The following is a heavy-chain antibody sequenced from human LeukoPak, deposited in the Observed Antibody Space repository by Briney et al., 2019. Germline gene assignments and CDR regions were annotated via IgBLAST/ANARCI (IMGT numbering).Heavy chain of an antibody. D-gene: IGHD5-18*01. CDR3: ARQGYSYGDFDY. CDR2: IYYSGNT. CDR1: GGSISSSSYH. J-gene: IGHJ4*02. V-gene: IGHV4-39*01. Sequence: PSETLSLTCKVSGGSISSSSYHWGWIRQSPGKGLEWIGTIYYSGNTYYNPSFESRTTISVDTSKNQFSLRLSSATAADTAVYYCARQGYSYGDFDYWGQGTLVTVSS.